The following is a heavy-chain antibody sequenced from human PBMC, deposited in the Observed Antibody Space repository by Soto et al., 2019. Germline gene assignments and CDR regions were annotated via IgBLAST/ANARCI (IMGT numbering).Heavy chain of an antibody. CDR2: IYYSGST. Sequence: ETLSLTCTVSGGSISSYYWSWIRQPPGKGLEWIGYIYYSGSTNYNPSLKSRVTISVDTSKNQFSLKLSSVTAADTAVYYCARTRLGVYYFDYWGQGTLVTVSS. D-gene: IGHD6-6*01. V-gene: IGHV4-59*01. J-gene: IGHJ4*02. CDR3: ARTRLGVYYFDY. CDR1: GGSISSYY.